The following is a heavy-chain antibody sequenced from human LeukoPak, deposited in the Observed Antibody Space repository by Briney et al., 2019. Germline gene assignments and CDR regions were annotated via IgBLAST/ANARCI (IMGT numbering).Heavy chain of an antibody. CDR1: GFTVSSNY. CDR3: ARVGSGWSSSYYFDH. D-gene: IGHD6-19*01. J-gene: IGHJ4*02. Sequence: GESLRLSCAASGFTVSSNYMSWVRQAPGTGLEWVSIIYSGGSTSYSDSVKGRFTISRDISKNTLYLQMNSLRAEDTAVYYCARVGSGWSSSYYFDHWGPGALVTVSS. CDR2: IYSGGST. V-gene: IGHV3-66*01.